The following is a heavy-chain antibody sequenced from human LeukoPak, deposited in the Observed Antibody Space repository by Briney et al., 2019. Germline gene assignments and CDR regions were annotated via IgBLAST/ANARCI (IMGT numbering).Heavy chain of an antibody. V-gene: IGHV5-51*01. CDR3: AASTYGSGSYVGFDS. CDR2: IYPGDSDT. CDR1: GYSFTNYW. J-gene: IGHJ4*02. Sequence: GESLKISYKGSGYSFTNYWIGWVRQMPGKGLEWMGIIYPGDSDTRYSPSFQGQVTISADKSVSTTYLQWSSLKASDTAMYYCAASTYGSGSYVGFDSWGQGTLVSVSS. D-gene: IGHD3-10*01.